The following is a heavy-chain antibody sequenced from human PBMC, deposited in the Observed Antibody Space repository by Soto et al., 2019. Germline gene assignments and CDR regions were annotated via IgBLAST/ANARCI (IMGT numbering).Heavy chain of an antibody. V-gene: IGHV4-59*01. J-gene: IGHJ4*02. CDR1: GGSISSYY. CDR2: ISYSAST. D-gene: IGHD5-12*01. CDR3: ARAWSGYSGYRRWPLFDY. Sequence: QVQPQESGPGLVKPSETLSLTCTVSGGSISSYYWSWIRQPPGKGLEWIGFISYSASTNYNPSLKSRVTISIDTSKNQFSLKLSSVTAADTAVYYCARAWSGYSGYRRWPLFDYWGQGTLVTVSS.